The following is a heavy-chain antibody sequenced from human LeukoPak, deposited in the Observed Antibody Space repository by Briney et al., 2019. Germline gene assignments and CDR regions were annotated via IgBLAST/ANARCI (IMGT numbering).Heavy chain of an antibody. CDR1: GYSISSGYY. CDR3: ARLWTGIAAAGGY. CDR2: IYHSGST. V-gene: IGHV4-38-2*01. D-gene: IGHD6-13*01. Sequence: KPSETLSLTCAVSGYSISSGYYWGWIRQPPGKGLEWIGSIYHSGSTFYNPSLKSRVTISADTSKNQFSLTLSSVTAADTAVYYCARLWTGIAAAGGYWGQGTLVTVSS. J-gene: IGHJ4*02.